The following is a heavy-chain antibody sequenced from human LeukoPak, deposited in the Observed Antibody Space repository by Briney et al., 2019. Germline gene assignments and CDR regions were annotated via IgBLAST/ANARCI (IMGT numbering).Heavy chain of an antibody. CDR2: IYSGGSP. V-gene: IGHV3-53*05. D-gene: IGHD3-22*01. CDR3: AKGFSRYYPMIDFFDY. J-gene: IGHJ4*02. CDR1: GFTVSSND. Sequence: PGGSLRLSCAASGFTVSSNDMSWVRQAPGKGLEWASVIYSGGSPYYADSVKGRFTISRDNSKNTLYLQMNSLRAEDTAVYYCAKGFSRYYPMIDFFDYWGQGTLVTVSS.